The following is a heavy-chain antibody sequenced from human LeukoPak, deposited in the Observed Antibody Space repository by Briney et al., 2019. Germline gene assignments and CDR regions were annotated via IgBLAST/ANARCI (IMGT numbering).Heavy chain of an antibody. J-gene: IGHJ4*02. CDR1: GFTFSSYG. D-gene: IGHD3-22*01. Sequence: PGGSLRLSCAASGFTFSSYGMHWVRQAPGKGVEWVAFIRYDGSNKYYADSVKGRFTIARDNSKNTLYLQMNSSRAEDTAVYVCPKSDSSVSSYWGQGTLVTVSS. CDR3: PKSDSSVSSY. V-gene: IGHV3-30*02. CDR2: IRYDGSNK.